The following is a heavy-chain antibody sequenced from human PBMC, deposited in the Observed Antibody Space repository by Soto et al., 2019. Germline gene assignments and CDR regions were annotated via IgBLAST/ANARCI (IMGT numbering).Heavy chain of an antibody. CDR3: ARSGRFLELLFYLDS. J-gene: IGHJ4*02. CDR2: IYYSGST. Sequence: SETLSLTCTVSGDSIDNYYWSWIRQSPGKGLEWIGYIYYSGSTTYNPSLKSRVTIPVDRAKNQFSLRLRSVTAADTAVYYCARSGRFLELLFYLDSWGQGALVTVSS. CDR1: GDSIDNYY. V-gene: IGHV4-59*01. D-gene: IGHD3-3*01.